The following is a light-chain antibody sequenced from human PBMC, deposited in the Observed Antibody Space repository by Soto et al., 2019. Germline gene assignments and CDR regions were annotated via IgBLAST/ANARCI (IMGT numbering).Light chain of an antibody. J-gene: IGKJ4*01. V-gene: IGKV3-20*01. CDR3: QQYGSSPRT. CDR2: AAS. CDR1: QSVSSSY. Sequence: EIVFTQSPGTLSLSPGEGATLSCRASQSVSSSYLAWYQQTPGQAPKVLIYAASSRATGIPDRFSGSGSGTDFTLIISRLEPEDFAVYYCQQYGSSPRTFGGGTKVDIK.